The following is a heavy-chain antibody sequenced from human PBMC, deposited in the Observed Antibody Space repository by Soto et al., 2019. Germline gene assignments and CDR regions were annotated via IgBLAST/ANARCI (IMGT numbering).Heavy chain of an antibody. D-gene: IGHD3-10*01. J-gene: IGHJ6*03. CDR2: ISWNSGSI. Sequence: SLRLSCAASGFTFDDYAMHWVRQAPGKGLEWVSGISWNSGSIGYADSVKGRFTISRDNAKNSLYLQMNSLRAEDTALYYCAKSYGSGSYFYYYFMDVWGKGTTVIGSS. CDR3: AKSYGSGSYFYYYFMDV. CDR1: GFTFDDYA. V-gene: IGHV3-9*01.